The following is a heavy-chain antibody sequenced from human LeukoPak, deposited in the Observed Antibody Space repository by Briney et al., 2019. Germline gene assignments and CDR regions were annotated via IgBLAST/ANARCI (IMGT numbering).Heavy chain of an antibody. CDR3: ARGVTIFGVANAAFDI. J-gene: IGHJ3*02. V-gene: IGHV1-18*01. CDR1: GYTFTSYG. D-gene: IGHD3-3*01. CDR2: ISAYNGNT. Sequence: ASVKVSCKASGYTFTSYGISWVRQAPGQGLEWIGWISAYNGNTNYAQKLQGRATMTTDTSTSTAYMELRSLRSEDTAVYYCARGVTIFGVANAAFDIWGQGTMVTASS.